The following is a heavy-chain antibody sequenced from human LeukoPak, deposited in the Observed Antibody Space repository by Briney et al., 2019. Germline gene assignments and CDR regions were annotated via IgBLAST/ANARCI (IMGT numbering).Heavy chain of an antibody. Sequence: GASVKVSCKASGYTFTSYGISWVRQAPGQGREWMGWISAYNGNTNYAQKLQGRVTMTTDTSTSTAYMELRSLRSDDTAVYYCARDVLVGHELERQRLFDIWGQGTMVTVSS. J-gene: IGHJ3*02. CDR3: ARDVLVGHELERQRLFDI. CDR2: ISAYNGNT. CDR1: GYTFTSYG. D-gene: IGHD2-8*02. V-gene: IGHV1-18*01.